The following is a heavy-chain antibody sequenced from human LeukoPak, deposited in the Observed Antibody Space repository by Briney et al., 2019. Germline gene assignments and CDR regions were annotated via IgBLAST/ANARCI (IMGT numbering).Heavy chain of an antibody. J-gene: IGHJ5*02. CDR1: GGSISSYY. Sequence: SETLSLTCTVSGGSISSYYWSWIRQPAVKGLEWIGRIYTSGSTNYNPSLKSRVTMSVDTSKNQFSLKLSSVTAADTAVYYCARALLGYCSSTSCPYSFDPWGQGTLVTVSS. D-gene: IGHD2-2*01. V-gene: IGHV4-4*07. CDR3: ARALLGYCSSTSCPYSFDP. CDR2: IYTSGST.